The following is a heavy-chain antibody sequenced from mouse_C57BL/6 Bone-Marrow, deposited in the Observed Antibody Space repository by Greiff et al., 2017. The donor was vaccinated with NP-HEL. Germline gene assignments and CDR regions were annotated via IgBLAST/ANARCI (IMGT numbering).Heavy chain of an antibody. J-gene: IGHJ3*01. V-gene: IGHV5-9-1*02. CDR3: TRASFYVVVGWFAY. CDR2: ISSGGDYI. CDR1: GFTFSSYA. Sequence: EVKLVESGEGLVKPGGSLKLSCAASGFTFSSYAMSWVRQTPEKRLEWVAYISSGGDYIYYADTVKGRFTISRDNARNTLYLQMSSLKSEDTAMDYCTRASFYVVVGWFAYWGQGTLVTVSA. D-gene: IGHD1-1*02.